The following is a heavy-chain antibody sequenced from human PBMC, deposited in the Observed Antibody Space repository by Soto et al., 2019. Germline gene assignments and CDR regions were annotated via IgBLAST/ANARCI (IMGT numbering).Heavy chain of an antibody. CDR2: ISYDGSNK. J-gene: IGHJ5*02. CDR1: GFTFSSYA. V-gene: IGHV3-30-3*01. CDR3: AKDSGPTRAYYDFWSGYPQYNWFDP. D-gene: IGHD3-3*01. Sequence: GGSLRLSCAASGFTFSSYAMHWVRQAPGKGLEWVAVISYDGSNKYYADSVKGRFTISRDNSKNTLYLQMNSLRAEDTAVYYCAKDSGPTRAYYDFWSGYPQYNWFDPWGPGTLVTVSS.